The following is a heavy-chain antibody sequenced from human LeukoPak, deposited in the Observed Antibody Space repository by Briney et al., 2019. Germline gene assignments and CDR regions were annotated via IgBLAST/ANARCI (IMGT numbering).Heavy chain of an antibody. D-gene: IGHD3-10*01. CDR3: AKSNGYGLVDI. CDR1: GYSISSAFY. J-gene: IGHJ3*02. V-gene: IGHV4-38-2*01. Sequence: SETLSLTCAVSGYSISSAFYWGWIRQPPGKGLEWIGNIFYSGSTYYSPSLKSRVTISLDTSRNQFSLKLNSVAAADTAVYYCAKSNGYGLVDIWGQGTMVTVSS. CDR2: IFYSGST.